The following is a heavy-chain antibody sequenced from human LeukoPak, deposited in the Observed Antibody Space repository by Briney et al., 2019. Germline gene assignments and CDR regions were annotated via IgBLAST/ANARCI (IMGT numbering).Heavy chain of an antibody. V-gene: IGHV3-23*01. D-gene: IGHD5-24*01. Sequence: GGSLRLSCAASGFTFSTYSMNWVRQAPGKGLEWVSTISGSGGSTYSTDSVKGRFTISRDNSKSTLYLQMNSLRVEDTAIYYCAKGGPQFFDYWGQGTLVTVSS. CDR3: AKGGPQFFDY. CDR1: GFTFSTYS. CDR2: ISGSGGST. J-gene: IGHJ4*02.